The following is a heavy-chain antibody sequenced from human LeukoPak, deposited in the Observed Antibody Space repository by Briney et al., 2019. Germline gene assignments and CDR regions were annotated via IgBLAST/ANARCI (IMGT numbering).Heavy chain of an antibody. J-gene: IGHJ4*02. CDR2: IYGSGGGM. D-gene: IGHD3-22*01. Sequence: GGSLRLSCAASGFTFSTYSMNWVRQAPGKGLEWVSGIYGSGGGMFYADSVKGRFTISRDNSKNTLFLQMNSLRPEDTAVYYCARGDDSGYYDYFDYWGQGALVTVSS. CDR3: ARGDDSGYYDYFDY. CDR1: GFTFSTYS. V-gene: IGHV3-23*01.